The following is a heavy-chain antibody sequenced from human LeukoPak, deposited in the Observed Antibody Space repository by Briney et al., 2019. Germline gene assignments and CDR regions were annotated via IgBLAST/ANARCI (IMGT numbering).Heavy chain of an antibody. J-gene: IGHJ6*02. CDR1: GYSFSSDW. Sequence: GESLKISCKASGYSFSSDWIAWVRQMPGKGLEWMGIISPIDSETTYSPSFQGQVTISADKSISTAYLQWSSLKASDTAMYYCTRGCSGGSCSRDAMDVWGQGTMVTVSS. CDR2: ISPIDSET. CDR3: TRGCSGGSCSRDAMDV. D-gene: IGHD2-15*01. V-gene: IGHV5-51*01.